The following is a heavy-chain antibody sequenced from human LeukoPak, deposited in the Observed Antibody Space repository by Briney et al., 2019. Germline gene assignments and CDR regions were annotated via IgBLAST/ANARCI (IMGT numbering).Heavy chain of an antibody. CDR1: GFTFSSYA. CDR2: ISYDGSNK. J-gene: IGHJ4*02. CDR3: ARDLGY. V-gene: IGHV3-30-3*01. Sequence: QPGGSLRLSCAASGFTFSSYAMHWVRQAPGKRLEWVAVISYDGSNKYYADSVKGRFTISRDNSKNTLYLQMNSLRAEDTAVYYCARDLGYWGQGTLVTVSS.